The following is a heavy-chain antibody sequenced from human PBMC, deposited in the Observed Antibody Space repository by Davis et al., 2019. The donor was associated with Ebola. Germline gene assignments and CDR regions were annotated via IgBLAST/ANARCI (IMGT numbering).Heavy chain of an antibody. CDR2: IRSKRNSFAT. D-gene: IGHD2-2*01. CDR1: GFTFSGSA. J-gene: IGHJ4*02. Sequence: GESLKISCAASGFTFSGSAWNWVRQVPGKGLEWVGLIRSKRNSFATAYAESVRGRFTISRDDSKNAAYLEMNALKTEDMAVYFCTGPLGWCNATSCYDFWGRGTLVTVSS. CDR3: TGPLGWCNATSCYDF. V-gene: IGHV3-73*01.